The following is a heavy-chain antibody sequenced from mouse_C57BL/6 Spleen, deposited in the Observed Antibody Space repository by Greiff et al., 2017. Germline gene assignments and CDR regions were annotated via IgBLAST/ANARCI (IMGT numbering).Heavy chain of an antibody. V-gene: IGHV1-82*01. D-gene: IGHD4-1*02. CDR3: ASGQANWDH. J-gene: IGHJ2*01. Sequence: VQLQESGPELVKPGASVKISCKASGYAFSSSWMNWVKQRPGKGLEWIGRIYPGDGDTNYNGKFKGKATLTADKSSSTAYMQLSSLTSEDSAVYFFASGQANWDHWGQGTTLTVSS. CDR2: IYPGDGDT. CDR1: GYAFSSSW.